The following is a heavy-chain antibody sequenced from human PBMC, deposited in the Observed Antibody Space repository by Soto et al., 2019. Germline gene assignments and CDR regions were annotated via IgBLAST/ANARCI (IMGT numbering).Heavy chain of an antibody. CDR1: GFTFSSYA. J-gene: IGHJ4*02. CDR3: AKAGGDYGDHMYYFDY. V-gene: IGHV3-23*01. CDR2: ISGSGGST. Sequence: GGSLRLSCAASGFTFSSYAMSWVRQAPGKGLEWVSAISGSGGSTYYADSVKGRFTISRDNSKNTLYLQMNSLRAEDTAVYYCAKAGGDYGDHMYYFDYWGQGTLVTVSS. D-gene: IGHD4-17*01.